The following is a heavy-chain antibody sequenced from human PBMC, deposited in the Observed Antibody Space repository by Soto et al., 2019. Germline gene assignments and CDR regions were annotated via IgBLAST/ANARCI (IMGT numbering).Heavy chain of an antibody. CDR3: AREVVLTFTRFYDMDV. CDR2: LIPMFGTT. CDR1: GGTFSSYS. J-gene: IGHJ6*04. V-gene: IGHV1-69*18. Sequence: QVQLVQSGAEVKTPGSSVKVSCQASGGTFSSYSINWLRQSPGQELEWMVRLIPMFGTTDYAERFQGRVTFTEDEPTSTDSMEVTNLISDDTAVYYCAREVVLTFTRFYDMDVWGKRTTVTVSS. D-gene: IGHD3-9*01.